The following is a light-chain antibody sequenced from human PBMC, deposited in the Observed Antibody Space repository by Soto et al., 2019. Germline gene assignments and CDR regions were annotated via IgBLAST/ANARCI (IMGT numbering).Light chain of an antibody. CDR1: QGISSY. V-gene: IGKV1-9*01. J-gene: IGKJ1*01. Sequence: IQLTQSPSSLSASVGDRVTITCRASQGISSYLAWYQQKPGKAPKLLIYAASTLQSGVPSRFSGRGSGTDFTLPISSLQPEDFATYYCQQLNSYPPWTFGQGTKVEIK. CDR2: AAS. CDR3: QQLNSYPPWT.